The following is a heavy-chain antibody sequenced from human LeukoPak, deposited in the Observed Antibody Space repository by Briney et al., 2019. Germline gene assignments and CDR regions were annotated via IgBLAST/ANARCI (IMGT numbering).Heavy chain of an antibody. V-gene: IGHV4-30-4*07. CDR1: GGSIISAGYS. D-gene: IGHD4-11*01. CDR2: IYSSGST. CDR3: ARAIGDYSNYFDY. J-gene: IGHJ4*02. Sequence: SQTLSLTCTVSGGSIISAGYSWSWIRQSPEKGLEYIGYIYSSGSTYSNPSLKSRITISIDTSKNQFSLEVNSVTAADTAVYYCARAIGDYSNYFDYWGQGTLVTVSS.